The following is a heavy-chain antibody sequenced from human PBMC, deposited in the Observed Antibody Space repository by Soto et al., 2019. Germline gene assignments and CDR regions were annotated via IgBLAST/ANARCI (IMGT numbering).Heavy chain of an antibody. CDR2: INHSGST. D-gene: IGHD3-10*01. Sequence: PSETLSLTCAVYGGSFSGYHWSWIRQPPGKGLEWIGEINHSGSTNYNPSLKSRVTISVDTSKNQFSLTLSSVTAADTAVYYCARGRRASGAYYYGSGSYYNQAGWFDPWGQGTLVPVSS. CDR1: GGSFSGYH. J-gene: IGHJ5*02. CDR3: ARGRRASGAYYYGSGSYYNQAGWFDP. V-gene: IGHV4-34*01.